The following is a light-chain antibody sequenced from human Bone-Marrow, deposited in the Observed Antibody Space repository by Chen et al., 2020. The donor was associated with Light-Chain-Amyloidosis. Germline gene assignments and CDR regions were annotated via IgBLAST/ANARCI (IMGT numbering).Light chain of an antibody. CDR2: GSS. J-gene: IGKJ4*01. Sequence: EIVLTQSPGTLSLSTGEGANLSCRASQTISSNYLTWYQQKFGQAPRLLIYGSSIRDTGIQDRFTGNGSGTDCTLTINRLEPDDVEMYYCQQYGTSQLTVRGGTKVEIK. CDR3: QQYGTSQLT. CDR1: QTISSNY. V-gene: IGKV3-20*01.